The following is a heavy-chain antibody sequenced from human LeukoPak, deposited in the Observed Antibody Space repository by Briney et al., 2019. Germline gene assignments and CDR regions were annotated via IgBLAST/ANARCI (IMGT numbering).Heavy chain of an antibody. D-gene: IGHD3-22*01. CDR1: GYIFTGQF. CDR2: INPNSGGT. Sequence: ASVKVSCKASGYIFTGQFIHWVRQAPGQGLEWMGWINPNSGGTNYVQKFQARVTMTRDTSINTAYMELSRLKSDDTAVYYCARYYYDRSGYFPFDIWGQGTMVTVSS. J-gene: IGHJ3*02. V-gene: IGHV1-2*02. CDR3: ARYYYDRSGYFPFDI.